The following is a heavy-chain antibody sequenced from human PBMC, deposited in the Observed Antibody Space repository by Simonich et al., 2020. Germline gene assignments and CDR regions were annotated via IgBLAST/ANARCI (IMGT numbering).Heavy chain of an antibody. D-gene: IGHD4-4*01. CDR1: GFTFSSYW. Sequence: EVQLVESGGGLVQPGGSLRLSCAASGFTFSSYWMHWVRQAPGKGLVWVSRMNSDGGSTSHADSVKGRFTISRDNAKNTLYLQMNSLRAEDTAVYYCARDYSNYDAFDIWGQGTMVTVSS. V-gene: IGHV3-74*01. J-gene: IGHJ3*02. CDR3: ARDYSNYDAFDI. CDR2: MNSDGGST.